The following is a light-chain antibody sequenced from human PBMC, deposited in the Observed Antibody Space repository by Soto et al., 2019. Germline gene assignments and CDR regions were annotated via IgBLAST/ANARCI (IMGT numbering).Light chain of an antibody. CDR3: QQYDSSST. Sequence: GDRVAITCRASQSINNYLAWYQQKPGKAPKLLIYDASSLESGVPSRFSGSGSATEFTLTISSLQPDDFATYYCQQYDSSSTFDQGTKVEIK. J-gene: IGKJ1*01. V-gene: IGKV1-5*01. CDR2: DAS. CDR1: QSINNY.